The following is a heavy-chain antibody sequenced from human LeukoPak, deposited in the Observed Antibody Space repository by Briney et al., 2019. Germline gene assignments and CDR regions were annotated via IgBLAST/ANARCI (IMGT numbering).Heavy chain of an antibody. CDR3: ARDCSGGTCSSHWSDP. Sequence: PGASVKVSCKASGYTFRNYAITWVRQAPGQGLEWMGWITAYNGNTNYAQKFQGRVTMTTDTSTTTAYMELRNLKSDDTAVYYCARDCSGGTCSSHWSDPWGQGTLVTVSS. J-gene: IGHJ5*02. CDR1: GYTFRNYA. V-gene: IGHV1-18*01. CDR2: ITAYNGNT. D-gene: IGHD2-15*01.